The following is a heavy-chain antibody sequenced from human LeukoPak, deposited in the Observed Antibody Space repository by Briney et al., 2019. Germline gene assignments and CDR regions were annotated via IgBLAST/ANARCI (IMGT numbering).Heavy chain of an antibody. J-gene: IGHJ6*02. CDR2: IYTSGST. Sequence: PSETLSLTCTVSGGSISSYYWSWIRQPAGKGLEWIGRIYTSGSTNYNPSLKSRVTMSVDTSKNQFSLKLSSVTAADTAVYYCARDFEYSSSWYAGGLYYYGMDVWGQGTTVTVSS. CDR1: GGSISSYY. CDR3: ARDFEYSSSWYAGGLYYYGMDV. D-gene: IGHD6-13*01. V-gene: IGHV4-4*07.